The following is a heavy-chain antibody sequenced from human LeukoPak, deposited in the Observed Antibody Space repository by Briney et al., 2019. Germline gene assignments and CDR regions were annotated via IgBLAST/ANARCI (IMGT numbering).Heavy chain of an antibody. CDR2: ISYDGSDK. Sequence: GGSLRLSCAASGFTFSSYAMHWVRQAPGKGLEWVAVISYDGSDKYYADSVKGRFTISRDNAKNSLYLQMNSLRAEDTAVYYCARDIVATRWYFDLWGRGTLVTVSS. V-gene: IGHV3-30-3*01. D-gene: IGHD5-12*01. J-gene: IGHJ2*01. CDR3: ARDIVATRWYFDL. CDR1: GFTFSSYA.